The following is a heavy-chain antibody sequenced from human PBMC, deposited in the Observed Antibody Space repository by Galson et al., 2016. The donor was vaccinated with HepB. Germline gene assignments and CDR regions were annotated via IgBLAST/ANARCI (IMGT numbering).Heavy chain of an antibody. J-gene: IGHJ4*02. CDR3: AKDLPPDTGMGGFDY. CDR1: GFTFSNYG. Sequence: SLRLSCAASGFTFSNYGMRWVRQAPGKGLEWVAVISYDGSNEYYADSVKGRFTISRDNSKNTLYLQMNSLRAEDTAVYSCAKDLPPDTGMGGFDYWGQGTLVTVAS. V-gene: IGHV3-30*18. D-gene: IGHD5-18*01. CDR2: ISYDGSNE.